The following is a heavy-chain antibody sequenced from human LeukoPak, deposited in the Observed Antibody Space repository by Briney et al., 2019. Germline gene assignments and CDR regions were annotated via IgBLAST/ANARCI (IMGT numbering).Heavy chain of an antibody. Sequence: SVKVSCKASGGTFSSYAISWVRQAPGQGLEWMGGIIPIFGTANYAQKFQGRVTITADESTSTAYMELSSLRSEDTAVYYCAREWTPPFVGYDSSGYYFDYWGQGTLVTVSS. CDR3: AREWTPPFVGYDSSGYYFDY. CDR2: IIPIFGTA. J-gene: IGHJ4*02. CDR1: GGTFSSYA. D-gene: IGHD3-22*01. V-gene: IGHV1-69*13.